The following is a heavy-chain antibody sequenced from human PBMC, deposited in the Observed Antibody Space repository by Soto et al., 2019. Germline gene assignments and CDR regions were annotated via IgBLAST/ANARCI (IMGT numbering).Heavy chain of an antibody. Sequence: GESLKISCKGSGYRFTSHWIGWVRQMPGRGPEWMGIIYPGDSHTRYSPSFQGQVTISADKSISTAYLQWSSLKASDTAMYYCASQYCSTSSCYFDYWGQGTLVTVSS. CDR2: IYPGDSHT. D-gene: IGHD2-2*01. J-gene: IGHJ4*02. CDR1: GYRFTSHW. CDR3: ASQYCSTSSCYFDY. V-gene: IGHV5-51*01.